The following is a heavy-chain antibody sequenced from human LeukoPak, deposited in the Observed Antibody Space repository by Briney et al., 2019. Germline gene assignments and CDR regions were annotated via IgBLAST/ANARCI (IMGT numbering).Heavy chain of an antibody. J-gene: IGHJ6*02. Sequence: SETLSLTCAVYGGSFSGYYWSWIRQPPGKGLEWIGEINHSGSTNYNPSLKSRVTISVDTSKNQFSLKLSSVTAADTAVYYCSSVPAEYYYGMDVWGQGTTVTVSS. CDR3: SSVPAEYYYGMDV. V-gene: IGHV4-34*01. D-gene: IGHD6-19*01. CDR2: INHSGST. CDR1: GGSFSGYY.